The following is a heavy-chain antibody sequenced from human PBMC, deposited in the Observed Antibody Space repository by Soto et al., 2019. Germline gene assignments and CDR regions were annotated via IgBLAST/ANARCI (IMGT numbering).Heavy chain of an antibody. CDR1: GYSFSSYA. Sequence: GGSLRRSCAAAGYSFSSYALSWVRQAPGKGLEGVSTISGSDGKTFYADSVKGRFSISRDTSQSTLYLQMNSLRADDTAMYYCARWSYLDYWGQGTRVTVS. CDR3: ARWSYLDY. J-gene: IGHJ4*02. D-gene: IGHD3-3*01. V-gene: IGHV3-23*01. CDR2: ISGSDGKT.